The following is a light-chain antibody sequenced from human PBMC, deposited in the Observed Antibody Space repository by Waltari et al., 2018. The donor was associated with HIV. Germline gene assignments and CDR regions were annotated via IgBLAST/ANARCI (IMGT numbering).Light chain of an antibody. CDR3: SSYTSSSTLV. Sequence: QSALTQPASVSGSPGQSITISCTGTSSDGGGYNYVPWYQQHPGKAPKLMIYEVSNLPSGVSNRFSGSKSGNTASLTISGLQAEDEADYYCSSYTSSSTLVFGGGTKLTVL. J-gene: IGLJ2*01. CDR1: SSDGGGYNY. V-gene: IGLV2-14*01. CDR2: EVS.